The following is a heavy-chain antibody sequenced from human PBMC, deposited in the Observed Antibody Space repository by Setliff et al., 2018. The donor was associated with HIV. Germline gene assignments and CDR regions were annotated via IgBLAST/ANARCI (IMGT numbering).Heavy chain of an antibody. J-gene: IGHJ4*03. CDR2: VYHGGTA. D-gene: IGHD3-3*01. Sequence: KTSETLSLTCDVSGYSISSGYFWGWIRQFPGTGLQWIGRVYHGGTANYNPTLRSRVTISTDASKNQFSLKLKPVSAADTAVYFCARDRALRFSQSPSSHYFDYWGQGTLVTVSS. V-gene: IGHV4-38-2*01. CDR1: GYSISSGYF. CDR3: ARDRALRFSQSPSSHYFDY.